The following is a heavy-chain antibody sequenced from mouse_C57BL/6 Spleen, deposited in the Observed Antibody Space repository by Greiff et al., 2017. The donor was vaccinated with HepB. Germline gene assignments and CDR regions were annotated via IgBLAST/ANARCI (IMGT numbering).Heavy chain of an antibody. J-gene: IGHJ4*01. CDR1: GYAFTNYL. Sequence: QVQLQQSGAELVRPGTSVKVSCKASGYAFTNYLIEWVKQRPGQGLEWIGVINPGSGGTNYNEKFKGKATLTADKSSSTAYMQLSSLTSEDSAVYFCAREDTTVVRAMDYWGQGTSVTVSS. CDR2: INPGSGGT. CDR3: AREDTTVVRAMDY. V-gene: IGHV1-54*01. D-gene: IGHD1-1*01.